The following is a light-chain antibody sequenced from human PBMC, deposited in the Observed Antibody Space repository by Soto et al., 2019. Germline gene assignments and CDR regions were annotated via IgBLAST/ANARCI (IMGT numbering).Light chain of an antibody. J-gene: IGKJ4*01. CDR3: QQSYSTLT. CDR2: AAS. CDR1: QSISSY. V-gene: IGKV1-39*01. Sequence: DIQMTQSPSSLSASVGDRVIITCRASQSISSYLNWYQQKPGKAPKLLIYAASSLQSGVPSRFSGSGSGTDVTLTISSLQPEDFATYYCQQSYSTLTFGGGTKVEIK.